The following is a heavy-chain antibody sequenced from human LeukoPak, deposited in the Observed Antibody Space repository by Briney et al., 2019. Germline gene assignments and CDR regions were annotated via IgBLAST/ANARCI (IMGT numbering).Heavy chain of an antibody. Sequence: PGGSLRLSCAASGFTVSSNYMSWVRQAPGKGLEWVSGINWNGGSTGYADSVKGRFTISRDNAKNSLYLQMNSLRAEDTALYHCARMKYSGYDFGQPFDYWGQGTLVTVSS. D-gene: IGHD5-12*01. V-gene: IGHV3-20*01. CDR3: ARMKYSGYDFGQPFDY. CDR2: INWNGGST. CDR1: GFTVSSNY. J-gene: IGHJ4*02.